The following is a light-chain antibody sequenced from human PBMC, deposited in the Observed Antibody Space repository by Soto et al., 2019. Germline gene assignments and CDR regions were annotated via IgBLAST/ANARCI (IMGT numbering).Light chain of an antibody. V-gene: IGKV3-15*01. Sequence: VMTQSPDTVSVSPGQRATLSCRASQSVNSNLAWYQQKLGQPPRLLIYGASTRATDIPPRFSGSGSGTDFTLTINRLQSEDFAIYYCQQYNNWPRTFGQGTKVEIK. CDR1: QSVNSN. CDR3: QQYNNWPRT. CDR2: GAS. J-gene: IGKJ1*01.